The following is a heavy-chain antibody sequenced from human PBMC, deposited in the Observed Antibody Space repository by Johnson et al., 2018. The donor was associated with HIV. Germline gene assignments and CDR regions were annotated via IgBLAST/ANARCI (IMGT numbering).Heavy chain of an antibody. D-gene: IGHD7-27*01. V-gene: IGHV3-9*01. CDR3: ARGMLTGDVGAYDV. CDR1: GFTFDDYA. CDR2: ISWNSGSI. J-gene: IGHJ3*01. Sequence: VQLVESGGGLVKPGGSLRLSCAASGFTFDDYAMHWVRQAPGKGLEWVSGISWNSGSIGYADSVKGRFTISRDNSKNTLDLQMGSRRAEDTAVYYCARGMLTGDVGAYDVWGQGTMVTVSS.